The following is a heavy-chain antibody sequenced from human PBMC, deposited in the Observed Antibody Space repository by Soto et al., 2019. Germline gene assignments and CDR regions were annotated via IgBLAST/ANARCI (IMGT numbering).Heavy chain of an antibody. Sequence: GGSLRLSCAASGFTFDDYAMHWVRQAPGKGLEWVSGISWNSGSIGYADSVKGRFTISRDNAKNSLYLQMNSLRAEDTALYYCAKDTEIAVAGRGAFDIWGQGTMVTVSS. V-gene: IGHV3-9*01. D-gene: IGHD6-19*01. CDR2: ISWNSGSI. CDR3: AKDTEIAVAGRGAFDI. J-gene: IGHJ3*02. CDR1: GFTFDDYA.